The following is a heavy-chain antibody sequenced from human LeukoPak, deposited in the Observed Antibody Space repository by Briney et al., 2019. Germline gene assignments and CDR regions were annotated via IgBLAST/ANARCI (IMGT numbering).Heavy chain of an antibody. V-gene: IGHV3-11*01. CDR2: ISGRSYST. J-gene: IGHJ4*02. CDR1: GFSFNESY. CDR3: ARGKRRFDS. Sequence: GGPLRLSCGASGFSFNESYMTWIRQAPGEGLEWVAYISGRSYSTYYADSVKGRFTISRDNARNSLYLHMNSLRADDTAVYYCARGKRRFDSWGQGTLVTVSS.